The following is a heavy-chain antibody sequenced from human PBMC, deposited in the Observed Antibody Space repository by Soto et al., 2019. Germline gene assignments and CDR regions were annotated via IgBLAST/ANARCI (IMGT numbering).Heavy chain of an antibody. Sequence: QVQLQESGPGLVKPSGTLSLTCAVSSGSISSSNWWSWVRQPPGKGLEWIGEIYHSGSTSYNPSLKSRVTISVDKSKNQFSLKLSSVTAADTAVYYCARVEYYYGSGSYFGYWGQGTLVTVSS. V-gene: IGHV4-4*02. D-gene: IGHD3-10*01. CDR3: ARVEYYYGSGSYFGY. J-gene: IGHJ4*02. CDR1: SGSISSSNW. CDR2: IYHSGST.